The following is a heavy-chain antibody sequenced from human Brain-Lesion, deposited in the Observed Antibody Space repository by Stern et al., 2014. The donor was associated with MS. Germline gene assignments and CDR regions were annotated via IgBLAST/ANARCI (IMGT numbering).Heavy chain of an antibody. J-gene: IGHJ5*02. CDR2: VSFDGGST. CDR3: AKDRQYLTYFFDH. Sequence: VQLVESGGGVVQPGRPLRLSCIASGFTFGSCAMHWVRQAPGQGLEWVAGVSFDGGSTYYADSVKGRFTISRDNSQNTLYMQMSSLRPEDTAVYYCAKDRQYLTYFFDHWGQGSLVTVSS. V-gene: IGHV3-30*04. CDR1: GFTFGSCA. D-gene: IGHD2/OR15-2a*01.